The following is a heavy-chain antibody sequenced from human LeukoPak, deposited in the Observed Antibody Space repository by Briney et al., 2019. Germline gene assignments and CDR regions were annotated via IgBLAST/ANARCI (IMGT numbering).Heavy chain of an antibody. D-gene: IGHD2-15*01. CDR1: GFTFSSYA. CDR2: ISYDGSNK. CDR3: ARVSLGGHFDY. Sequence: GGSLRLSCAASGFTFSSYAMHWVRQAPGKGLEWVAVISYDGSNKYYADSVKGRFTISRDNSKNTLYLQMNSLRAEDTAVYYCARVSLGGHFDYWGQGTLVTVSS. V-gene: IGHV3-30-3*01. J-gene: IGHJ4*02.